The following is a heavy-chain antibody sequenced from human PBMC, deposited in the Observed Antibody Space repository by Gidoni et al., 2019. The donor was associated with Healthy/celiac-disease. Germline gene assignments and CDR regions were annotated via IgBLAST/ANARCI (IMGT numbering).Heavy chain of an antibody. V-gene: IGHV4-34*01. CDR3: ARRRPVVTAIATLIGAFDI. CDR1: GGSFSGYY. CDR2: INHSGST. Sequence: QVQLQQWGAGLLKPSETLSLTCAVYGGSFSGYYWSWIRQPPGKGLEWIGEINHSGSTNYNPSLKSRVTISVDTSKNQFSLKLSSVTAADTAVYYCARRRPVVTAIATLIGAFDIWGQGTMVTVSS. D-gene: IGHD2-21*02. J-gene: IGHJ3*02.